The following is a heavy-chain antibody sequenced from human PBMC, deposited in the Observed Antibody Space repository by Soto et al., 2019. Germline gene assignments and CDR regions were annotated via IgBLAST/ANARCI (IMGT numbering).Heavy chain of an antibody. V-gene: IGHV1-69*13. CDR3: AREEVDTAMVPYYYYGMDV. Sequence: SVKVSCKASGGTLSSYAISWVRQAPGQGLEWMGGIIPIFGTANYAQKFQGRVTITADESTSTAYMELSSLRSEDTAVYYCAREEVDTAMVPYYYYGMDVWGQGTTVTVSS. D-gene: IGHD5-18*01. CDR2: IIPIFGTA. J-gene: IGHJ6*02. CDR1: GGTLSSYA.